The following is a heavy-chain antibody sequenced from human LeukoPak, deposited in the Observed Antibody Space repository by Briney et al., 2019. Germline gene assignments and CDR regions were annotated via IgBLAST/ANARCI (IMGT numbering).Heavy chain of an antibody. Sequence: SSETLSLTCTVSGGSISSDNYYWSWIRQPPGKGLEWIGYIYYSGSAYYNPSLKSRLTISVDTSKNQFSLKLSSVTAADTAVYYCAREALVREMDVWGQGTTVTVSS. D-gene: IGHD3-10*01. CDR1: GGSISSDNYY. CDR3: AREALVREMDV. V-gene: IGHV4-30-4*01. J-gene: IGHJ6*02. CDR2: IYYSGSA.